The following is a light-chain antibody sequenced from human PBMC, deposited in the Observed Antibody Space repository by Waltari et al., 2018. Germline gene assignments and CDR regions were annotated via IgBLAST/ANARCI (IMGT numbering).Light chain of an antibody. CDR1: TGAVTSDYY. Sequence: QTVVTQEPSLTVSPGGTVTLTCGSSTGAVTSDYYPNWIQQNPGQEPRARIYSATNKHSWPPSRFSGSLLGGKAALTVSCAQPEDEAEYHCLLHCAGPWVFGGGTKLTVL. CDR3: LLHCAGPWV. J-gene: IGLJ3*02. V-gene: IGLV7-43*01. CDR2: SAT.